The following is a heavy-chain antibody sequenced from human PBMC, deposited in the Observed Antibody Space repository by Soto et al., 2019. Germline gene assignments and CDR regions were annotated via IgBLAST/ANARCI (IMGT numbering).Heavy chain of an antibody. V-gene: IGHV4-4*07. D-gene: IGHD1-26*01. CDR2: IYSSGSA. J-gene: IGHJ4*02. Sequence: SETLSLTCTVSCGSIYTYSWTWLRQPSGKGLEWIGHIYSSGSANYNPSLKSRVSMSVDTSKNQFSLKLNSVTAADTAVYYCATIVGATDYWGQGALVTVSS. CDR3: ATIVGATDY. CDR1: CGSIYTYS.